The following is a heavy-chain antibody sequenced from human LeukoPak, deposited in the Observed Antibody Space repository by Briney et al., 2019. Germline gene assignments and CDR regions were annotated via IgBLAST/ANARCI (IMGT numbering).Heavy chain of an antibody. Sequence: SETLSLTCTVSGGSISSGGYYWSWIRQHPGKGLEWIGYIYYSGSTYYNPSLKSRVTISVDTSKNQFSLKLSSVTAADTAVYYCAREHYYGMDVWGQGTTVTVSS. J-gene: IGHJ6*02. V-gene: IGHV4-31*03. CDR3: AREHYYGMDV. CDR1: GGSISSGGYY. CDR2: IYYSGST.